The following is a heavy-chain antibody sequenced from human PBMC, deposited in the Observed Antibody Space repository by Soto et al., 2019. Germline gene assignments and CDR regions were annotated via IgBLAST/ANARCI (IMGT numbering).Heavy chain of an antibody. CDR2: IYYSGST. V-gene: IGHV4-39*01. D-gene: IGHD2-2*01. Sequence: SETLSLTCTVSGGSISSSSYYWGWIRQPPGKGLEWIGSIYYSGSTYYNPSLKSRVTISVDTSKNQFSLKLSSVTTADTAVYYCALIVVVPADWYYYYYYMDVWGKGTTVTVSS. CDR3: ALIVVVPADWYYYYYYMDV. CDR1: GGSISSSSYY. J-gene: IGHJ6*03.